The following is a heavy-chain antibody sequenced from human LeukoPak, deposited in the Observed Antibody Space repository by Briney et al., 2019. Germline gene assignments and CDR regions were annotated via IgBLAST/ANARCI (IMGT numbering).Heavy chain of an antibody. D-gene: IGHD6-19*01. V-gene: IGHV1-2*02. CDR2: INPNSGGT. CDR1: GYTFSGYY. CDR3: ARKADTSGWYNKYYFDY. J-gene: IGHJ4*02. Sequence: ASVKVSCKASGYTFSGYYMHWVRQAPGQGLEWMGWINPNSGGTKYAQKFQGRVTMTRDTSISTVYMELSRLRSDDRAVYYCARKADTSGWYNKYYFDYWGQGTLVTVSS.